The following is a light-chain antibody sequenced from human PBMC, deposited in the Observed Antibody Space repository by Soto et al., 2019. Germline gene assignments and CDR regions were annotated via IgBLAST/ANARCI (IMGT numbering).Light chain of an antibody. CDR1: QSVSSSY. J-gene: IGKJ5*01. CDR3: QQYVSSPIT. Sequence: EIVLTQSPGTLSLSPGERATLSCRASQSVSSSYLAWYQQKPGQTPRLLLYGASTRATGIPDRSSGSGSGADFTLTISRLEPEDFAVYYCQQYVSSPITFGQGTRLEIK. CDR2: GAS. V-gene: IGKV3-20*01.